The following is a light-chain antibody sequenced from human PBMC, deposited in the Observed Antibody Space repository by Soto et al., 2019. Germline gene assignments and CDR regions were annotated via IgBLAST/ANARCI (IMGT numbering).Light chain of an antibody. CDR1: QSISTY. CDR3: HQSFITPPLT. J-gene: IGKJ4*01. CDR2: GAS. Sequence: DIQMSQSPSSLSASIGERITITCRASQSISTYLNWYQQKPGKAPRLLIYGASTLQNGVPSRFSGSGSATDYTLTISSLQPEDFATYYCHQSFITPPLTFGGGTKVEMK. V-gene: IGKV1-39*01.